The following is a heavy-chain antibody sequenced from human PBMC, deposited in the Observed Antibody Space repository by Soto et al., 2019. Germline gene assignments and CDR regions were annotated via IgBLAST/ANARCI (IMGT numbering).Heavy chain of an antibody. V-gene: IGHV4-61*01. D-gene: IGHD2-15*01. Sequence: QVQLQESGPGRVKPSETLSLTCNVSGESVSSGYYYWNWIRQPPGKGLEWIGSFHSSGRTNYNPSLKGRVSMSLDTSKNQFSLSLSSVGAADTDIYSCARGVRCTRSGCYYLAMDVWGQGTTVTVSS. CDR2: FHSSGRT. J-gene: IGHJ6*02. CDR3: ARGVRCTRSGCYYLAMDV. CDR1: GESVSSGYYY.